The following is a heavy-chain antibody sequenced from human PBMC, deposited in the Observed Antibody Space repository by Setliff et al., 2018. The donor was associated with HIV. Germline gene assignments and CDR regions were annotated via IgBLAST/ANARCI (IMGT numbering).Heavy chain of an antibody. CDR3: ARDLGVGTTGIDY. Sequence: ASVKVSCKASGNTFSSHYMHWVRQAPGKGLEWMGLINPTGDITSYAEKFQGRVTMTRDTSTRTVYVELSNLRSEDTAIYYCARDLGVGTTGIDYWGQGPLVTVSS. CDR1: GNTFSSHY. J-gene: IGHJ4*02. CDR2: INPTGDIT. V-gene: IGHV1-46*01. D-gene: IGHD1-26*01.